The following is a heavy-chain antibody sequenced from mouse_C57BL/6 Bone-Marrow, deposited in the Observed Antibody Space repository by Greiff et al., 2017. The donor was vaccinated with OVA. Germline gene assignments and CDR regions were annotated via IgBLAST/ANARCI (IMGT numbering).Heavy chain of an antibody. J-gene: IGHJ3*01. CDR3: ARGPNYYGSSPFAY. D-gene: IGHD1-1*01. V-gene: IGHV5-17*01. CDR1: GFTFSDYG. CDR2: IRSGSSTI. Sequence: EVQLVESGGGLVKPGGSLKLSCAASGFTFSDYGMHWVRQAPEKGLEWVAYIRSGSSTIYYADTVQGRFTISNDHATNTLFLQMTSLRSENTAVYYCARGPNYYGSSPFAYWGQGTLVTVSA.